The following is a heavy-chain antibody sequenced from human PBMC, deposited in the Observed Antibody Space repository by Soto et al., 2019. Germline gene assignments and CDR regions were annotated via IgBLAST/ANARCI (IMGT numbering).Heavy chain of an antibody. Sequence: SETLSLTCTVSGGSISSGGYYWSWIRQQPGKGLEWIGYIYYSGSTYYNPSLKSRVTISVDTSKNQFSLKLSSVTAADTAVYYCARRGPGYCTNGVCYHFDYWGQGTLVTVSS. CDR2: IYYSGST. J-gene: IGHJ4*02. V-gene: IGHV4-31*03. CDR3: ARRGPGYCTNGVCYHFDY. CDR1: GGSISSGGYY. D-gene: IGHD2-8*01.